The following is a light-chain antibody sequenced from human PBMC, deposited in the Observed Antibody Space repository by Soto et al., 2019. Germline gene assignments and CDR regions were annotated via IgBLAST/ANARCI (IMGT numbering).Light chain of an antibody. Sequence: EIVMTQSPATLSVSPGERATLSCSASQNVSNNLAWYQQKPGQAPRLLIYGASTRATGISARFSGSGSGTEFTLTISSLQSEDFAVYYCQQYNNWPLTFGGGTKVDI. CDR1: QNVSNN. CDR2: GAS. CDR3: QQYNNWPLT. V-gene: IGKV3-15*01. J-gene: IGKJ4*01.